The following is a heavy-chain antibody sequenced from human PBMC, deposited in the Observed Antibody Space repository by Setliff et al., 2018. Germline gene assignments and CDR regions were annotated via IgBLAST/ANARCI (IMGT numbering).Heavy chain of an antibody. V-gene: IGHV3-30*02. CDR3: ARDKGVISLDY. J-gene: IGHJ4*02. Sequence: PGGSLRLSCAASGFTFSSYGMHWVRQAPGKGLEWVAFIRNDGSSQYYADSVQGRFTVSRDNSRNTLYLDMNSLRGEDTAVYYCARDKGVISLDYWGQGTLVTVSS. CDR2: IRNDGSSQ. CDR1: GFTFSSYG. D-gene: IGHD3-10*01.